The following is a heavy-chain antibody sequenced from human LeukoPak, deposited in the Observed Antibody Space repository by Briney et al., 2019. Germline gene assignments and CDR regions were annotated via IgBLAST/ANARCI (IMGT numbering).Heavy chain of an antibody. CDR1: GFTFSSYS. Sequence: GGSLRLSCAASGFTFSSYSMNWVRQAPGKGLEWVSSISSSSSYTYYADSVKGRFTISRDNAKNSLYLQMNSLRAEDTAVYYCARGGRTTWHGMDVWGQGTTVTVSS. J-gene: IGHJ6*02. V-gene: IGHV3-21*01. CDR3: ARGGRTTWHGMDV. CDR2: ISSSSSYT. D-gene: IGHD4-17*01.